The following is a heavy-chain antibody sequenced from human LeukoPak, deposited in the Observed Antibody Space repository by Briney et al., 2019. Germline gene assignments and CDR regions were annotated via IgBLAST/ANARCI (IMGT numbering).Heavy chain of an antibody. V-gene: IGHV3-23*01. D-gene: IGHD2-15*01. Sequence: GGSLRLSCAASGFTLSSYAMSWVRQAPGKGLEWVSVISGSGGSTYYADSVKGRFTISRDNSKNTLYLQMNSLRAEDTAVYYCAKGLCGGSCYSGDYWGQGTLVTVSS. CDR2: ISGSGGST. J-gene: IGHJ4*02. CDR1: GFTLSSYA. CDR3: AKGLCGGSCYSGDY.